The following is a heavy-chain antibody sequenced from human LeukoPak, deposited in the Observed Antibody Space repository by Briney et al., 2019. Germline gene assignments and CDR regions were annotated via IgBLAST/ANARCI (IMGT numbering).Heavy chain of an antibody. Sequence: SVKVSRKASGGTFSSYAISWVRQAPGQGLEWMGRIIPIFGTANYAQKFQGRVTITTDESTSTAYMELSSLRSEDTAVYYCARDALFYYGSGNYFDYWGQGTLVTVSS. CDR2: IIPIFGTA. CDR3: ARDALFYYGSGNYFDY. CDR1: GGTFSSYA. D-gene: IGHD3-10*01. V-gene: IGHV1-69*05. J-gene: IGHJ4*02.